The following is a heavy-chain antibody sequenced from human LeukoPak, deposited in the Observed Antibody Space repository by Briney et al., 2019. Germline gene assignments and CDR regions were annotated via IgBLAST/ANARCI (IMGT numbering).Heavy chain of an antibody. CDR1: GLTFSNAW. Sequence: GGSLRLSCEASGLTFSNAWMAWVRQTPGKGLEWVGRIKSKTAGGATDYAAPVKGRFTISRDDSEKTAFLQMNSLQSEDTAVYFCYSSGRGPWGQGTLVIVSS. D-gene: IGHD3-10*01. CDR3: YSSGRGP. J-gene: IGHJ5*02. CDR2: IKSKTAGGAT. V-gene: IGHV3-15*01.